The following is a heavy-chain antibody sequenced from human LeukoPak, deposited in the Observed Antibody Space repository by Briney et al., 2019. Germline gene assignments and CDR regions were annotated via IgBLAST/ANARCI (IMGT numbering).Heavy chain of an antibody. CDR3: ARGPIWENAFDI. V-gene: IGHV3-30-3*01. Sequence: GGSLRLSCAASGFTFSSYAMHWVRQAPGQGLEWVAVISYDGSNKYYADSVKGRFTISRDNSKNTLYLQMNSLRAEDTAVYYCARGPIWENAFDIWGQGTMVTVSS. J-gene: IGHJ3*02. D-gene: IGHD1-26*01. CDR1: GFTFSSYA. CDR2: ISYDGSNK.